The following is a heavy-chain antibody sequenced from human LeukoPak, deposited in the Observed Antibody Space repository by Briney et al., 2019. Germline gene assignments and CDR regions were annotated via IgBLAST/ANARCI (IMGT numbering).Heavy chain of an antibody. CDR3: ARGFMIPTLYNWFDP. V-gene: IGHV4-34*01. Sequence: MPSETLSLTCAVYGRSFSGYYWSWIRQPPGKGLEWIGEINHSGSTNYNPSLKSRVTISVDTSKNQFSLKLSSVTAADTAVYYCARGFMIPTLYNWFDPWGQGTLVTVSS. CDR2: INHSGST. D-gene: IGHD3-16*01. J-gene: IGHJ5*02. CDR1: GRSFSGYY.